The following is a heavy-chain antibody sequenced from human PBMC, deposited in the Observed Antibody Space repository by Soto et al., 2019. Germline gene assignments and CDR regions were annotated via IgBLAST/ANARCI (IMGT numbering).Heavy chain of an antibody. J-gene: IGHJ4*02. V-gene: IGHV4-59*01. CDR3: ASTLVGTSDYYFDY. CDR2: IYYSGST. D-gene: IGHD2-2*01. Sequence: SETLSLTCTVSGGSISSYYWSWIRQPPGKGLEWIGYIYYSGSTNYNPSLKSRVTISVDTSKNQFSLKLSSVTAADTAVYYCASTLVGTSDYYFDYWGQGTLVTVSS. CDR1: GGSISSYY.